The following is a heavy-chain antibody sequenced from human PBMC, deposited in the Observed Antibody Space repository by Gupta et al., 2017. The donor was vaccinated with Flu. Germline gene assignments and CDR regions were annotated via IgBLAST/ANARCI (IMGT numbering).Heavy chain of an antibody. CDR2: ISNRNGAT. CDR1: SSYE. CDR3: ACEGPRGDHNALDI. D-gene: IGHD3-16*01. Sequence: SSYEMNWVRQAPGKGLEWVSYISNRNGATYYADSVRGRFTISRDNAKNSLYLKMNSLRAEDTAVYYCACEGPRGDHNALDIWGQGTMVTVSS. J-gene: IGHJ3*02. V-gene: IGHV3-48*03.